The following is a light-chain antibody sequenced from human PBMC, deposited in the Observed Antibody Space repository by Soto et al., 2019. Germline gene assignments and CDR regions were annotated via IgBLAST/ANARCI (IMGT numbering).Light chain of an antibody. Sequence: IVLTKSAVTVSLSPGERATLSCRASQSVSNNYLAWYQQKPGQAPRLLIYGASIRATGIPDRFSGSGSGTDFTLTISRLEPDDSPVYYCQQYGSSRTFGQGTKVDIK. CDR3: QQYGSSRT. CDR2: GAS. J-gene: IGKJ1*01. V-gene: IGKV3-20*01. CDR1: QSVSNNY.